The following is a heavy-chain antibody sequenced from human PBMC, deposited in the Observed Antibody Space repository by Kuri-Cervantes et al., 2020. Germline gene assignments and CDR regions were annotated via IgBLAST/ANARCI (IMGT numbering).Heavy chain of an antibody. CDR1: GYTFTSYA. V-gene: IGHV1-3*01. CDR3: ARDRDSNYPVGYFDY. J-gene: IGHJ4*02. CDR2: INAGNGNT. D-gene: IGHD4-11*01. Sequence: ASVKVSCKASGYTFTSYAMRWVRQAPGQRLEWMGWINAGNGNTKYSQKFQGRVTITRDTSASTAYMELSSLRSEDTAVYYCARDRDSNYPVGYFDYWGQGTLGTVSS.